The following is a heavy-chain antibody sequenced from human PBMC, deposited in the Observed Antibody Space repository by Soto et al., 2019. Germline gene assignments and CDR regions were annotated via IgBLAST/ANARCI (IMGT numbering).Heavy chain of an antibody. CDR2: ISGSGGST. D-gene: IGHD3-16*01. Sequence: VQLLESGGGLIQRGGSLRLSCSPSGFTFSGYAMSWVRQAPGKGLEWVSAISGSGGSTYYADSVKGRFTISRDNSRNTLYLQMNSLRAEDTAVYYCAKDHWGSYSGQGTLVTVSS. J-gene: IGHJ4*02. CDR1: GFTFSGYA. CDR3: AKDHWGSY. V-gene: IGHV3-23*01.